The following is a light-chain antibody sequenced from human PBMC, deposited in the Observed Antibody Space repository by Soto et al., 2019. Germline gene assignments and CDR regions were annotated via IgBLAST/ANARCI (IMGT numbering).Light chain of an antibody. Sequence: QSVLTQPASVSGSPGQSITISCTGTSSDVGGYNYVSWYQQHPGKAPKLMIYDVSNRPSGVSNRFSGSKSGNTASLTISGLQAEDEAVYYCSSYTSSSTLNFGTGTKLTVL. CDR2: DVS. J-gene: IGLJ1*01. CDR3: SSYTSSSTLN. V-gene: IGLV2-14*01. CDR1: SSDVGGYNY.